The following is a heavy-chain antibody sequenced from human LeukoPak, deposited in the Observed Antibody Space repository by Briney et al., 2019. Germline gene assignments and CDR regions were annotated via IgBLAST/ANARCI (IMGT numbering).Heavy chain of an antibody. D-gene: IGHD5-18*01. J-gene: IGHJ4*02. Sequence: ASMKVSCKASGGTFSSYAISWVRQAPGQGLEWMGGIIPIFGTANYAQKFQGRVTITADESTSTAYMELSSLRSEDTAVYYCARGEGYSYGSEAYWGQGTLVTVSS. CDR1: GGTFSSYA. CDR3: ARGEGYSYGSEAY. V-gene: IGHV1-69*13. CDR2: IIPIFGTA.